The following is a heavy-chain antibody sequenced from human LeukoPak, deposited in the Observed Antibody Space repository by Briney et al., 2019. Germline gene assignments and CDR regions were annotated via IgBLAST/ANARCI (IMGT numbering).Heavy chain of an antibody. CDR2: ISGSSSTI. CDR3: ARDGDGSGSYLEA. D-gene: IGHD3-10*01. Sequence: GGSLRLSCAASGFTFSSYSMNGVRQAPGKGLEWVSFISGSSSTIHYADSVKGRFTISRDNAKNSLYLQMDSLRDEDTAVYYCARDGDGSGSYLEARGQGTLVTVSS. V-gene: IGHV3-48*02. CDR1: GFTFSSYS. J-gene: IGHJ4*02.